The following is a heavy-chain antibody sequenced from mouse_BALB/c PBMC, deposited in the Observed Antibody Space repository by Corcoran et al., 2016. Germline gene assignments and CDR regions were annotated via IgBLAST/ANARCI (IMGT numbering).Heavy chain of an antibody. D-gene: IGHD1-1*01. CDR2: INTNKGGT. CDR3: ARRNYGSSWLTD. V-gene: IGHV1-18*01. J-gene: IGHJ3*01. Sequence: EVQLQQSGPELVKPGASVKISCKTSGYTFTEYTMHWVKQSHGKSLEWIGGINTNKGGTRYNQKCKGKATLTVDKSSSTAYMELRSLTSEDSAGYYCARRNYGSSWLTDWGQGTLVTVSA. CDR1: GYTFTEYT.